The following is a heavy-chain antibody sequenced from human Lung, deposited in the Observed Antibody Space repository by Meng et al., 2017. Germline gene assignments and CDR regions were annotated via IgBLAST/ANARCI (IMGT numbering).Heavy chain of an antibody. CDR2: VNPNNGGT. Sequence: QVQLVQPGAEVKKPGASAKVSCKASGYTFTGSYMHWVRQAPGQGLEWMGRVNPNNGGTNYAQKFQGRVTMTRDTSISTAYLELSRLTSDDTAVYYCASYCRGTSCATYWGQGSLVTVSS. CDR3: ASYCRGTSCATY. J-gene: IGHJ4*02. CDR1: GYTFTGSY. D-gene: IGHD2-15*01. V-gene: IGHV1-2*06.